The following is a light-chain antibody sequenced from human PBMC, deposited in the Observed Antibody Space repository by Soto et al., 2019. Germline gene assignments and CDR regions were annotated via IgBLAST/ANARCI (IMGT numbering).Light chain of an antibody. CDR1: QSVLYSPNNKNY. Sequence: DIVMTQSPDSLAVSLGERATINCKSSQSVLYSPNNKNYLAWYQQKPGQPPKLLIYWASTRESGVPDRFSGSGSGTDFTLNISSLQSEDVAVYYCQQYHSAPQSFGQGTKVEIK. CDR3: QQYHSAPQS. J-gene: IGKJ1*01. V-gene: IGKV4-1*01. CDR2: WAS.